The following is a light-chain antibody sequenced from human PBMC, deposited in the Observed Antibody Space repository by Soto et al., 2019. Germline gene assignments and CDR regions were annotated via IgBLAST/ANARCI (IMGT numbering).Light chain of an antibody. CDR3: QQYYDTPYT. Sequence: DIVMTQSPDSLAVSLGERATINCKSSQTVVYSTSSQSYLAWYQQKPGQPPKLLIYWASTRESGVPDRFSGSGSGTGFTLTISTLQAEDVAIYYCQQYYDTPYTFGQGTKLVIK. CDR2: WAS. CDR1: QTVVYSTSSQSY. V-gene: IGKV4-1*01. J-gene: IGKJ2*01.